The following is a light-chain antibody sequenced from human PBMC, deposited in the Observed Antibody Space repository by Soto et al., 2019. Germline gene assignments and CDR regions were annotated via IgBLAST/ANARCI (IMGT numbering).Light chain of an antibody. CDR1: QSVSSN. CDR3: HRYKNWSQYN. Sequence: EIVMTQSPATLSVSPGERATLSCRASQSVSSNLAWYQQKPGQAPRLLFYGASTRATGIPARFGGSGSGTEFTLTISCLQSEDFAVYYFHRYKNWSQYNFRQGTQRQIK. V-gene: IGKV3D-15*01. CDR2: GAS. J-gene: IGKJ2*01.